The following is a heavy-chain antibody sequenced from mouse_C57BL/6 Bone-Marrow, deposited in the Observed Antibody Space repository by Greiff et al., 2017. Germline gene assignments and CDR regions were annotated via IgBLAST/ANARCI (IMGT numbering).Heavy chain of an antibody. CDR1: GFTFSSYG. CDR3: ARHNLYYAMDY. Sequence: EVMLVESGGDLVKPGGSLKLSCAASGFTFSSYGMSWVRQTPDKRLEWVATISSGGSYTYYPASVKGRFTISRDNAKNTLYLQMSSLKSEDTAMYYCARHNLYYAMDYWGQGTSVTVSS. CDR2: ISSGGSYT. J-gene: IGHJ4*01. V-gene: IGHV5-6*02. D-gene: IGHD1-3*01.